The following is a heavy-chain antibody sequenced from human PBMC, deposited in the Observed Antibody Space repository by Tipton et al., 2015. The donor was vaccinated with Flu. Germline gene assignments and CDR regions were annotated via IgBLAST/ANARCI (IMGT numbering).Heavy chain of an antibody. CDR3: ARDRIAVAGGTYYYSGMGV. CDR1: GGSISSYY. Sequence: TLSLTCTVSGGSISSYYWSWIRQPAGKGLEWIGRIYTSGSTNYNPSLKSRVTMSVDTSKNQFSLKLSSVTAADTAVYYCARDRIAVAGGTYYYSGMGVWGQGTTVTVSS. J-gene: IGHJ6*02. CDR2: IYTSGST. V-gene: IGHV4-4*07. D-gene: IGHD6-19*01.